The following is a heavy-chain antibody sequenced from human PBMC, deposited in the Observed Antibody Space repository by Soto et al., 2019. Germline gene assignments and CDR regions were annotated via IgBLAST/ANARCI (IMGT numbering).Heavy chain of an antibody. CDR2: IYYSGST. CDR3: ARRERAAGTDWWFDP. D-gene: IGHD6-13*01. V-gene: IGHV4-39*01. J-gene: IGHJ5*02. CDR1: GGSISSISFH. Sequence: PSETLSLTCTVSGGSISSISFHWGWIRQPPGKGLEWIGSIYYSGSTYYSPSLKSRVTISVDTSKNQFSLKLSSVTAADMAVYYCARRERAAGTDWWFDPWGQGTLSPSP.